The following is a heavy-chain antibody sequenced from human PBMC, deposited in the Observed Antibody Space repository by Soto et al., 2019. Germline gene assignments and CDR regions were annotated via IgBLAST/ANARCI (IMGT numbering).Heavy chain of an antibody. Sequence: QSQTLSLTCAISGDSVSSNSAAWNWIRQSPSRGLERLGRTYYRSKWYNDYAVSVKSRITINPDTSKNQFYLQLNSVNPEDAAVYYCAREGGYYCSSTSCYRGNTGWFYPWGQGTLVTVSS. CDR3: AREGGYYCSSTSCYRGNTGWFYP. J-gene: IGHJ5*02. D-gene: IGHD2-2*02. CDR1: GDSVSSNSAA. CDR2: TYYRSKWYN. V-gene: IGHV6-1*01.